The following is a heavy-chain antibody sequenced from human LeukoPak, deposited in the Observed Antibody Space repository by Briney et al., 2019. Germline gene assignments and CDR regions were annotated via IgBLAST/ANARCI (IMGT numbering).Heavy chain of an antibody. J-gene: IGHJ6*03. Sequence: SAKVSCKASVGTFSNSGISWVRQAPGQGLEWMGGIIPIFGTANYAQKFQGRVTITTDESTSTAYMELSGLRSEDTAVYYCARETLISSTSFYYCMDVWGEGTTVTVSS. D-gene: IGHD6-6*01. CDR2: IIPIFGTA. CDR1: VGTFSNSG. V-gene: IGHV1-69*05. CDR3: ARETLISSTSFYYCMDV.